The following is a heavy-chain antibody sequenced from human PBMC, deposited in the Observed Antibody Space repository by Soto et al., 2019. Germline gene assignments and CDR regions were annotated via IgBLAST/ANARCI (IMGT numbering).Heavy chain of an antibody. V-gene: IGHV1-18*01. J-gene: IGHJ6*02. D-gene: IGHD5-18*01. CDR2: ISAYNGNT. CDR1: GYTFTNYG. Sequence: ASVKVSCKASGYTFTNYGITWVRQAPGQGLEWMGWISAYNGNTHYTQRLQGRVTMTTDTSTSTAYMELRGLRSEDTAVYYCVRSLGYRYGRSYSYFGMDVWGQGTTVTVSS. CDR3: VRSLGYRYGRSYSYFGMDV.